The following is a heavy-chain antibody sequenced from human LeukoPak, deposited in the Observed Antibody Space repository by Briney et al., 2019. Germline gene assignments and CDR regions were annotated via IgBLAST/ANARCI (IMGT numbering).Heavy chain of an antibody. V-gene: IGHV3-48*01. CDR1: GFTFSSYS. CDR2: ISSSSSPI. CDR3: ARDSDFWSGYYFDY. D-gene: IGHD3-3*01. Sequence: GGSLRLSRAASGFTFSSYSMNWVRQAPGKGREWVSYISSSSSPIYYADSVKGRFTISRDNAKNSLYLQMNSLRAEDTAVYYCARDSDFWSGYYFDYWGQGTLVTVSS. J-gene: IGHJ4*02.